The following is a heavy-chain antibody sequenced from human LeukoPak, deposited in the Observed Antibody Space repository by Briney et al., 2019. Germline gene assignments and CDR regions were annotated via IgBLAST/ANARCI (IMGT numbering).Heavy chain of an antibody. D-gene: IGHD6-19*01. CDR2: TYYRSKWYN. CDR3: VSSQWLVRGGFDY. Sequence: SQTLSLTCAISGDSVSSNSGAWNWIRQSPSRGLEWLGRTYYRSKWYNDYEVSVKSRITINPDISKNQFSLQLKSVTPEDTAVYYCVSSQWLVRGGFDYWGQGTLVTVSS. CDR1: GDSVSSNSGA. V-gene: IGHV6-1*01. J-gene: IGHJ4*02.